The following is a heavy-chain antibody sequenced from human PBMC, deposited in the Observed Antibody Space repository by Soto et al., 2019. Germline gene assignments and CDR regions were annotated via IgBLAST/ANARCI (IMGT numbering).Heavy chain of an antibody. CDR1: GYTFTSYG. V-gene: IGHV1-18*01. D-gene: IGHD6-19*01. Sequence: QVQLVQSGAEVKKPGASVKVSCKASGYTFTSYGIIWVRQAPGQGLEWMGWISAYNGNTNYAQKLQGRVTMTTDTSTSTAYMELRSLRSDDTAVYYCAIKPGIAVAGTTGYFDYWGQGTLVTVSS. CDR3: AIKPGIAVAGTTGYFDY. J-gene: IGHJ4*02. CDR2: ISAYNGNT.